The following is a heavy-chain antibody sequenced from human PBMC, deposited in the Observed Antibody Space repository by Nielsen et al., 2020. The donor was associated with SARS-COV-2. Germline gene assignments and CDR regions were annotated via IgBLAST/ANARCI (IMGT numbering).Heavy chain of an antibody. CDR3: ARGSPYFEYYGMDV. V-gene: IGHV1-46*01. Sequence: GGSLRLSCAASGFTFTSYYMHWVRQAPGQGLEWMGIINPSGGSTSYAQKFQGRVTMTRDTSTSTVYMELSSLRSEDTAVYYCARGSPYFEYYGMDVWGQGTTVTVSS. CDR1: GFTFTSYY. J-gene: IGHJ6*02. CDR2: INPSGGST. D-gene: IGHD3-3*01.